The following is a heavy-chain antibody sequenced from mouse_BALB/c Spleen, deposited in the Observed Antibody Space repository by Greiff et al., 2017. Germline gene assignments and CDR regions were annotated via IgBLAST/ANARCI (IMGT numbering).Heavy chain of an antibody. CDR1: GYTFTSYW. CDR2: INPSTGYT. Sequence: VQLQESGAELAKPGASVKMSCKASGYTFTSYWMHWVKQRPGQGLEWIGYINPSTGYTEYNQKFKDKATLTADKSSSTAYMQLSSLTSEDSAVYYCARLHYFDYWGQGTTLTVSS. J-gene: IGHJ2*01. CDR3: ARLHYFDY. V-gene: IGHV1-7*01.